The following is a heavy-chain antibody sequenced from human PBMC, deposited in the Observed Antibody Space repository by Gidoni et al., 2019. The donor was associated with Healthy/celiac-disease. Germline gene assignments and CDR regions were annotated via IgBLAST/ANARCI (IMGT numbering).Heavy chain of an antibody. CDR1: GGSISSSSYY. Sequence: QLQLQESGPGLVKPSETLSLTCTVSGGSISSSSYYWGWIPQPPGKGLEWIGSIYYSESTSYNPSLKSRVTKSVDTSKNQCSRKLSSVTAADTAVYYCARSGWRQPNWGTSRYFDYWGQGTLVTVSS. J-gene: IGHJ4*02. D-gene: IGHD3-16*01. CDR2: IYYSEST. V-gene: IGHV4-39*07. CDR3: ARSGWRQPNWGTSRYFDY.